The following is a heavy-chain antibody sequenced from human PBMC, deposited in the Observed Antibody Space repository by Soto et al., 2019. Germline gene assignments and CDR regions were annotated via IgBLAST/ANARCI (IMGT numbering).Heavy chain of an antibody. V-gene: IGHV1-69*06. CDR3: RTMNYYGMDV. CDR1: GGTFSSYA. Sequence: SVKVSFKASGGTFSSYAISWVRQAPGQGLEWMGGIIPIFGTANYAQKFQGRVTITADKSTGTAYMELSSLRSEDTAVYYCRTMNYYGMDVWGQGTTVTVSS. CDR2: IIPIFGTA. J-gene: IGHJ6*02.